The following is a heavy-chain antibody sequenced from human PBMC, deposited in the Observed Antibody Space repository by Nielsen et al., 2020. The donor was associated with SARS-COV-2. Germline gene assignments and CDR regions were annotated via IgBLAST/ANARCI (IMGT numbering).Heavy chain of an antibody. D-gene: IGHD6-13*01. J-gene: IGHJ6*03. CDR1: GGPFSSYA. Sequence: SANVSCKASGGPFSSYAISWVRQAPGQGLEWMGGIIPIFGTANYAQKFQGRVTITADESTSTAYMELSSLRSEDTAVYYCARGYSSSWSTYYYYYMDVWGKGTTVTVSS. CDR2: IIPIFGTA. V-gene: IGHV1-69*13. CDR3: ARGYSSSWSTYYYYYMDV.